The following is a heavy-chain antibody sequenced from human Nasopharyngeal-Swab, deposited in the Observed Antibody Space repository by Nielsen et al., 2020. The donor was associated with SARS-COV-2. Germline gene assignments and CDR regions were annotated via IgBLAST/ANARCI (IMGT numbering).Heavy chain of an antibody. CDR2: INPNNGDT. CDR3: ARGLGKVGVTYYFDQ. CDR1: GYSFIGYY. Sequence: ASVKDSCKAAGYSFIGYYIHWVRQAPGQGLEWMGLINPNNGDTNHAEKFQGRVTMTRETSNRTAYMELSRLKSDDTAVYYCARGLGKVGVTYYFDQWGQGTLVTVSS. J-gene: IGHJ4*02. D-gene: IGHD1-26*01. V-gene: IGHV1-2*06.